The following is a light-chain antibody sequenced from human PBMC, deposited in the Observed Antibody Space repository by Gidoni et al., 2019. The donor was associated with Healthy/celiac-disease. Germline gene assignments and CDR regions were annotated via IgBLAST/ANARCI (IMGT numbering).Light chain of an antibody. CDR2: DVS. CDR1: SSDVGGYNY. CDR3: SSYTSSSTVV. Sequence: QSALPHPASVSGSPGQSITTTCTGTSSDVGGYNYVSWYQQHPGKAPTLMIYDVSTRPAWVSNLFSGSKAGNTASLTSSGLQAEDEADYYCSSYTSSSTVVFGGGTKLTVL. J-gene: IGLJ2*01. V-gene: IGLV2-14*01.